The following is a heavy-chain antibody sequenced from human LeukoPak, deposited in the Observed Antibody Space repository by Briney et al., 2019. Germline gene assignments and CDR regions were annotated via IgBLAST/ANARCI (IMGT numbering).Heavy chain of an antibody. CDR3: ASPRYEYYFDY. Sequence: GASVKVSCKVSGHTLNEVSIHWVRQAPGKGLEWMGGFNPEDGEIIYAQTFQGRLTMTEDTSTDTAYMDLSRLNSEDTAVYYRASPRYEYYFDYWGQGSLVTVPA. D-gene: IGHD3-3*01. J-gene: IGHJ4*02. CDR2: FNPEDGEI. CDR1: GHTLNEVS. V-gene: IGHV1-24*01.